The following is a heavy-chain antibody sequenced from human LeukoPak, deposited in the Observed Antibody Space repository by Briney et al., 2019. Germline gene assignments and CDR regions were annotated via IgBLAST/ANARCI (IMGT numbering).Heavy chain of an antibody. Sequence: GESLKISCKGSGYSINNYWIGWVRQMPGKGLEWMGIIYPGDSDTRYSPSFQGQVTISADKSINTAYLQWSSLKASDTAIYYCARQVGVTIYFDYWGQGTLVTVSS. V-gene: IGHV5-51*01. D-gene: IGHD1-26*01. CDR1: GYSINNYW. J-gene: IGHJ4*02. CDR3: ARQVGVTIYFDY. CDR2: IYPGDSDT.